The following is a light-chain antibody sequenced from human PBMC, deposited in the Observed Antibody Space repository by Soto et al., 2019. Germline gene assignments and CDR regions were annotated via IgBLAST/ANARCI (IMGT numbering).Light chain of an antibody. CDR3: QQFGDWPS. CDR2: DAS. V-gene: IGKV1-5*01. J-gene: IGKJ1*01. Sequence: DIQMTQSPSTLSASVGDRVTITCRASQCITTWLAWYQQKPGTAVKVLIYDASTLGSGVPSRFSGSGSGTEFTLTISSLQSDDSAIYYCQQFGDWPSFGLGTKLEI. CDR1: QCITTW.